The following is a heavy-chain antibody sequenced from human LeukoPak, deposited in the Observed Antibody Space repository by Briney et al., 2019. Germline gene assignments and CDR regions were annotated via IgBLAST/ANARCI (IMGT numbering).Heavy chain of an antibody. Sequence: KPSETLSLTCAVHGGSFSGYFWSWIRQPPGKGLEYIGEINHSGDTTYNPSLKTRVTISVYTSKNQFSLNMISVTAADTAVYYCARHEFGSSSAAFDTWGQGTMVIVSS. CDR1: GGSFSGYF. CDR2: INHSGDT. CDR3: ARHEFGSSSAAFDT. D-gene: IGHD6-6*01. V-gene: IGHV4-34*01. J-gene: IGHJ3*02.